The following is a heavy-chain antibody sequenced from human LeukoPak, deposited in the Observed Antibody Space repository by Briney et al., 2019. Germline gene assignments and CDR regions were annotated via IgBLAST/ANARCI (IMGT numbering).Heavy chain of an antibody. CDR1: GGSFSGYY. D-gene: IGHD5-18*01. CDR3: ARGGDTAVDY. CDR2: INHSGST. Sequence: SETLSLTCAVYGGSFSGYYWSWIRQPPGKGLEWIGEINHSGSTNYNPSLKSRITISVDTSKNQFSLKPSSVTAADTAVYYCARGGDTAVDYWGQGTLVTVSS. V-gene: IGHV4-34*01. J-gene: IGHJ4*02.